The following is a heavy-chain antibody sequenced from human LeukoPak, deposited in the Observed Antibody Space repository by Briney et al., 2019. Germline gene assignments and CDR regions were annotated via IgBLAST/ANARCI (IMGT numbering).Heavy chain of an antibody. CDR3: AKEVGYCSSTSCSKNWFDP. V-gene: IGHV3-9*01. CDR2: ISWNSGSI. Sequence: PGGSLRLSCAASGFTLYDYAMHWVRHAPGKGLEWVSGISWNSGSIGYADSVKGRFTISRDNAKNSLYLQMNSLRAEDTALYYCAKEVGYCSSTSCSKNWFDPWGQGTLVTVSS. CDR1: GFTLYDYA. D-gene: IGHD2-2*01. J-gene: IGHJ5*02.